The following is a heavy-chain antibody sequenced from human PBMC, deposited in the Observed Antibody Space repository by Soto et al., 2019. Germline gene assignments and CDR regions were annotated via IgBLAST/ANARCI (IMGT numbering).Heavy chain of an antibody. J-gene: IGHJ6*02. D-gene: IGHD6-13*01. CDR2: IIPIFGTA. Sequence: SVKVSCKASGGTFSSYAISWVRQAPGQGLEWMGGIIPIFGTANYAQKFQGRVTMTTDTSTSTAYMELRSLRSDDTAVYYCARVGVAAAGYYYYGMDVWGQGTTVTVSS. CDR1: GGTFSSYA. V-gene: IGHV1-69*05. CDR3: ARVGVAAAGYYYYGMDV.